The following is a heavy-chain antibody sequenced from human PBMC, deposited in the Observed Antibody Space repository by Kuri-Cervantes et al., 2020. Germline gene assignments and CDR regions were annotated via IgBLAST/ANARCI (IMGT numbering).Heavy chain of an antibody. CDR3: ARPKYCSGGSCLLKPSPYYYYGMDV. CDR1: GFTFSSYS. V-gene: IGHV3-48*01. J-gene: IGHJ6*02. Sequence: GESLKISCAASGFTFSSYSMNWVRQAPGKGLEWVSYISSSSSTIYYADSVKGRFTISRDNAKNSLYLQMNSLRAEDTAVYYCARPKYCSGGSCLLKPSPYYYYGMDVWGQGTTVTVSS. D-gene: IGHD2-15*01. CDR2: ISSSSSTI.